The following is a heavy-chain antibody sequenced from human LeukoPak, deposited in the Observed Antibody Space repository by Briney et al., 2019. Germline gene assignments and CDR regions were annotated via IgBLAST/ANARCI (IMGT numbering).Heavy chain of an antibody. CDR2: INTNTGNP. Sequence: VASVKVSCKTSGYTFTNNAINWVRQAPGQGLEWMGWINTNTGNPCYAQGFFTGRYVFSLDTSASTAYLQINGLKADDTAVYYCGRDPKLGIRGYTYGYIDHWGQGTLLTVAS. CDR1: GYTFTNNA. V-gene: IGHV7-4-1*02. J-gene: IGHJ4*02. D-gene: IGHD5-18*01. CDR3: GRDPKLGIRGYTYGYIDH.